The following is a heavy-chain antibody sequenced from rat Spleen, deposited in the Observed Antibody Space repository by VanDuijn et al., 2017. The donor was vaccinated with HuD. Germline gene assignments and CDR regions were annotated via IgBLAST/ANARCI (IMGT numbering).Heavy chain of an antibody. CDR2: IDTDGGRT. D-gene: IGHD3-4*01. J-gene: IGHJ2*01. CDR3: ARDRGWAQRDFDY. V-gene: IGHV5-58*01. CDR1: GFTFSRYW. Sequence: EVQLVETGGGLVQPGRSLKLSCVASGFTFSRYWMYWVRQAPGKGLEWISSIDTDGGRTYYSDSVKGRFTISRDNAENTVYLQMNSLRSEDTATYFCARDRGWAQRDFDYWGQGVMVTVSS.